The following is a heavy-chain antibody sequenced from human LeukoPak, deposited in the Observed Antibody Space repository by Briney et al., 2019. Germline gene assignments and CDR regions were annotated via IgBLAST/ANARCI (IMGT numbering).Heavy chain of an antibody. CDR2: ISYDGSNK. CDR3: ARDPAGKYSSSWFDY. CDR1: GFTFSSYG. V-gene: IGHV3-30*03. Sequence: GGSLRLSCAASGFTFSSYGMHWVRQAPGKGLEWVAVISYDGSNKYYADSVKGRFTISRDNSKNTLYLQMNSLRAEDTAVYYCARDPAGKYSSSWFDYWGQGTLVTVSS. D-gene: IGHD6-13*01. J-gene: IGHJ4*02.